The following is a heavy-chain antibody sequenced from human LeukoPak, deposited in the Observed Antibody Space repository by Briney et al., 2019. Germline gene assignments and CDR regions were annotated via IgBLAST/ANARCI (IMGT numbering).Heavy chain of an antibody. CDR1: GGTFSSYA. CDR2: IIPIFGTA. CDR3: ASRLYSGYDGGPPWYYYGMDV. Sequence: GASVKVSCKASGGTFSSYAISWVRQAPGQGLEWMGGIIPIFGTANYAQKFQGRVTITADESTSTAYMELSSLRSEDTAVYYCASRLYSGYDGGPPWYYYGMDVWGQGTTVTVSS. V-gene: IGHV1-69*13. D-gene: IGHD5-12*01. J-gene: IGHJ6*02.